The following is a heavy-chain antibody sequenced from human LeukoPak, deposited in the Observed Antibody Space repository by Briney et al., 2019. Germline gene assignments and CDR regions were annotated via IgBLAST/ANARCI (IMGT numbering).Heavy chain of an antibody. Sequence: GGSLRLSCAASGFTFSDYYMSWIRQAPGKGLEWVSYISGSSSYTNYADSVKGRFTISRDNAENSLYLQMNSLRAEDTAVYYCARDYGAVAATRATGYWGQGTLVTVSS. V-gene: IGHV3-11*06. D-gene: IGHD1-26*01. CDR1: GFTFSDYY. CDR3: ARDYGAVAATRATGY. J-gene: IGHJ4*02. CDR2: ISGSSSYT.